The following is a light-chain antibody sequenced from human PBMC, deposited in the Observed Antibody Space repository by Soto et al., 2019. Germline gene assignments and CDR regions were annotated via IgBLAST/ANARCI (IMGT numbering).Light chain of an antibody. CDR1: RSDIGRYNY. J-gene: IGLJ2*01. CDR3: SSFAVSPVV. V-gene: IGLV2-14*01. CDR2: EVT. Sequence: QSALTQPASVSGSPGQSITISCTGTRSDIGRYNYVSWYQQHPGKAPKLMIYEVTYRPSGVSARFSGSKSGSTASLTISGLQAEDEADYYCSSFAVSPVVFGGGTKVTVL.